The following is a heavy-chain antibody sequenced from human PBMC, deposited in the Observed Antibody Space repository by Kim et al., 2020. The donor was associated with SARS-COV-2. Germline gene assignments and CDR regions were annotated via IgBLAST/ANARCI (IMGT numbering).Heavy chain of an antibody. CDR2: IYYSGST. V-gene: IGHV4-30-4*01. Sequence: SETLSLTCTVSGGSISSGDYYWSWIRQPPGKGLEWIGYIYYSGSTYSNPSLKSRVTISVDTSKNQFSLKLSSVTAADTAVYYCARARLGYLIVVLPPAIHAFDIWGQGTMVTVSS. CDR1: GGSISSGDYY. CDR3: ARARLGYLIVVLPPAIHAFDI. D-gene: IGHD2-2*01. J-gene: IGHJ3*02.